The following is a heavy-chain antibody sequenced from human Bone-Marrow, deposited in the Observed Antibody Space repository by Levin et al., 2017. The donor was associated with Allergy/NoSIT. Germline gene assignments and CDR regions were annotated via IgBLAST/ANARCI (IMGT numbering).Heavy chain of an antibody. Sequence: KVSCKASGYSFSNQWIGWVRQMPGKGLDWVGIIYPGDSNIRSSPSFQGQVTISPDESISTVYLQWSTLNASDTPIYYCARRIIRNDGCDVWGQGTMVTVSS. J-gene: IGHJ3*01. V-gene: IGHV5-51*01. CDR1: GYSFSNQW. CDR3: ARRIIRNDGCDV. CDR2: IYPGDSNI. D-gene: IGHD1-14*01.